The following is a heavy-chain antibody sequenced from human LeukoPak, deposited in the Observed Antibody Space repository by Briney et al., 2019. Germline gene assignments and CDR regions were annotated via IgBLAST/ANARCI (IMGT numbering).Heavy chain of an antibody. D-gene: IGHD3-3*01. V-gene: IGHV4-39*07. J-gene: IGHJ3*02. CDR3: AREVTIFGVVIILGAFDI. Sequence: SETLSLTCTVSGGSVSTDNYYWGWIRQPPGKGLEWIVSLFYTGDTFYNPSLKSRVTISVATSKNQFSLKLSSVTAADTAVYYCAREVTIFGVVIILGAFDIWGQGTMVTVSS. CDR1: GGSVSTDNYY. CDR2: LFYTGDT.